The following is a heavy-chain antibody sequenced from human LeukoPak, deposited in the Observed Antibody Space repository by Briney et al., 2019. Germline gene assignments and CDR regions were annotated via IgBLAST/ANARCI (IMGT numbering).Heavy chain of an antibody. CDR2: ISWNSGSI. J-gene: IGHJ5*02. CDR1: GFTFDDYA. CDR3: AKDLGNYDSSGYYDP. Sequence: GGSLRLSCAASGFTFDDYAMHWVRQAPGRGLEWVSGISWNSGSIGYADSVKGRFTISRDNSKNTLYLQMNSLRAEDTAVYYCAKDLGNYDSSGYYDPWGQGTLVTVSS. V-gene: IGHV3-9*01. D-gene: IGHD3-22*01.